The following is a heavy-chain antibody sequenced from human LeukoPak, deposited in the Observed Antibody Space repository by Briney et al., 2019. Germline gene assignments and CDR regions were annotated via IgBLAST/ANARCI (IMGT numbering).Heavy chain of an antibody. CDR1: GGSIGSSSYY. J-gene: IGHJ6*03. CDR3: ARDGAGYSSGWSDYYYYYYMDV. CDR2: IYYSGST. Sequence: SETLSLTCTVSGGSIGSSSYYWGWIRQPPGKGLEWIGSIYYSGSTYYNPSLKSRVTISVDTSKNQFSLKLSSVTAADTAVYYCARDGAGYSSGWSDYYYYYYMDVWGKGTTVTVSS. V-gene: IGHV4-39*07. D-gene: IGHD6-19*01.